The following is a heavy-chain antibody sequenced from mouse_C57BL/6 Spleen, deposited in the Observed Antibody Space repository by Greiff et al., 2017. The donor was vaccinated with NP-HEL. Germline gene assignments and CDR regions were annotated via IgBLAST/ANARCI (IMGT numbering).Heavy chain of an antibody. CDR2: IDPNSGGT. CDR1: GYTFTSYW. V-gene: IGHV1-72*01. CDR3: ARSGDYYYGLEGY. Sequence: VQLQQPGAELVKPGASVKLSCKASGYTFTSYWMHWVKQRPGRGLEWIGRIDPNSGGTKYNEKFKSKATLTVDKPSSTAYMPLSSLTSEDSAVYYCARSGDYYYGLEGYWGQGTTLTVSS. J-gene: IGHJ2*01. D-gene: IGHD1-1*01.